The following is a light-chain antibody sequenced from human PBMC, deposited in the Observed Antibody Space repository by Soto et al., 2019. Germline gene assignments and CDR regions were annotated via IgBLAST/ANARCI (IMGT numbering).Light chain of an antibody. CDR3: QQYGSSPT. J-gene: IGKJ4*01. CDR1: QSVSSSY. V-gene: IGKV3-20*01. CDR2: GAS. Sequence: ELVLTQSPGTLSLSPGERATLSCRASQSVSSSYLAWYQQKPGQAPRLLIYGASSRATGIPDRFSGSGPGTDFTLTISRLEPEDFAVYYCQQYGSSPTFGGGTKVDIK.